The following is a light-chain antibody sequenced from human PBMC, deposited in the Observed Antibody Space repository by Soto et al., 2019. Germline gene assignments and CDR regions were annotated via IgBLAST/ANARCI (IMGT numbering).Light chain of an antibody. Sequence: EIVMTQSPATLSVSPGERATLSCRASQSVTTSFLAWYQQKPGQAPRLLIYGASSRATGIPDRFSGSGSGTEFTLTIRRLEPEDFAVYYCQQYGSSTYTLGQGTKVAIK. CDR1: QSVTTSF. CDR2: GAS. V-gene: IGKV3-20*01. J-gene: IGKJ2*01. CDR3: QQYGSSTYT.